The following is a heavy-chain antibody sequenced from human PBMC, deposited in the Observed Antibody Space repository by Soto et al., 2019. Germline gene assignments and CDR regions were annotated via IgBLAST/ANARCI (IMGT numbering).Heavy chain of an antibody. CDR2: ITSSSVT. CDR1: GFTFSTHS. J-gene: IGHJ4*02. V-gene: IGHV3-48*01. CDR3: VGEVGFQLIY. Sequence: EVQLVESGGGLVQPGESLRLSCAASGFTFSTHSMNWVRQAPGKGLEWISYITSSSVTMYADSVKGRFTISRDNAKNSLYLQMNRLRAEDTAVYFCVGEVGFQLIYWGQGTLVTVSS. D-gene: IGHD2-2*01.